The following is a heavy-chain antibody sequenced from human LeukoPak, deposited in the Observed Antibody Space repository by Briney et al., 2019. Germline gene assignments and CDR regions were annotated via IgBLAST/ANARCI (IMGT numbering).Heavy chain of an antibody. J-gene: IGHJ6*02. CDR1: GGSISSYY. Sequence: SETLSLTCTVSGGSISSYYWSWIRQPPGKGLEWIGYIYYSGSTNYNPSLKSRVTISVDTSKNQFSLKLSSVTAADTAVYYCASTYCSSTSCPTLSYGMDVWGQGTTVTVSS. V-gene: IGHV4-59*01. CDR3: ASTYCSSTSCPTLSYGMDV. CDR2: IYYSGST. D-gene: IGHD2-2*01.